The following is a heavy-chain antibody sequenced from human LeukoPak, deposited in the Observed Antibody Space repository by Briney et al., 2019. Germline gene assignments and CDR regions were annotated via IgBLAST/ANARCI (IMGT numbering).Heavy chain of an antibody. J-gene: IGHJ4*02. CDR1: GYTFTNYG. Sequence: ASVTVSFKASGYTFTNYGISWVRQAPGQGLEWMGCISAYNGNTNYAQKLQGRVTMTTDTSTSTAYMELRSLRSDDTAVYYCARGPQALTRRFLEWLLELGLDYWGQGTLVTVSS. CDR3: ARGPQALTRRFLEWLLELGLDY. D-gene: IGHD3-3*01. V-gene: IGHV1-18*01. CDR2: ISAYNGNT.